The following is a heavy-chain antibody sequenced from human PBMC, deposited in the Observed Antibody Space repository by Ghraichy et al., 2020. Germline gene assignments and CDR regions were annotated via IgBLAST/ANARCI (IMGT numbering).Heavy chain of an antibody. CDR3: ARGGIRRGFLNQKPGYFDY. CDR2: INHSGST. J-gene: IGHJ4*02. CDR1: GGSFSGYY. Sequence: SETLSLTCAVYGGSFSGYYWSWIRQPPGKGLEWIGEINHSGSTNYNPSLKSRVTISVDTSKNQFSLKLSSVTAADTAVYYCARGGIRRGFLNQKPGYFDYWGQGTLVTVSS. V-gene: IGHV4-34*01. D-gene: IGHD1-14*01.